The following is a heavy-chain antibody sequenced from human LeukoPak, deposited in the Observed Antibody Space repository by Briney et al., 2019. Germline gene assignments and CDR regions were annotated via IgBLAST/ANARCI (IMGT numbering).Heavy chain of an antibody. D-gene: IGHD1-26*01. CDR3: ARSGSYNQFDY. V-gene: IGHV3-33*01. CDR1: GYTFTSYY. Sequence: SCKASGYTFTSYYMHWVRQAPGKGLEWVAVIWYDGSNKYYADTVKGRFTISRDNSKNTLYLQMNSLRAEDTAVYYCARSGSYNQFDYWGQGTLVTVSS. CDR2: IWYDGSNK. J-gene: IGHJ4*02.